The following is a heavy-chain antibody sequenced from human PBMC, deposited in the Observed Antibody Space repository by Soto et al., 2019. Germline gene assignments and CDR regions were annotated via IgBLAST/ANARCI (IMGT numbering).Heavy chain of an antibody. V-gene: IGHV1-69*01. J-gene: IGHJ4*02. CDR2: IIPIFGTA. Sequence: QVQLVQSGAEVKKPGSSVKVSCKASGGTFSSYAISWVRQAPGQGLEWMGGIIPIFGTANYAQKFQGRVTITADESTSTAYMELSSLRSEDTAVYYCARVLGRYWTNGVCYDPFDYWGQGTLVTVSS. CDR1: GGTFSSYA. D-gene: IGHD2-8*01. CDR3: ARVLGRYWTNGVCYDPFDY.